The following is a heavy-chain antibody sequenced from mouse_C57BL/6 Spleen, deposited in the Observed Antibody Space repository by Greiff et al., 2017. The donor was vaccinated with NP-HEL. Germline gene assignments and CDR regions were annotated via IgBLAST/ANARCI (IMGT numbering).Heavy chain of an antibody. CDR3: ATNYYGSSPYWYFDV. Sequence: QVQLKQPGAELVKPGASVKMSCKASGYTFTSYWITWVKQRPGQGLEWIGDIYPGSGSTNYNEKFKGKATLTADKSSSTAYMELRSLTSEDSAVYFCATNYYGSSPYWYFDVWGTGTTVTVSS. CDR2: IYPGSGST. D-gene: IGHD1-1*01. V-gene: IGHV1-55*01. J-gene: IGHJ1*03. CDR1: GYTFTSYW.